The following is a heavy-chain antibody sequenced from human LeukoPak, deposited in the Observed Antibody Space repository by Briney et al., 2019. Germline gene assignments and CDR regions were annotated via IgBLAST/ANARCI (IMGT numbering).Heavy chain of an antibody. J-gene: IGHJ5*02. D-gene: IGHD2-2*01. CDR2: INHSGST. CDR3: ARGRTFDP. Sequence: GSLRLSCAASGFTFSSYSMNWVRQPPGKGLEWIGEINHSGSTNYNPSLKSRVTISVDTSKNQFSLKLSSVTAADTAVYYCARGRTFDPWGQGTLVTVSS. V-gene: IGHV4-34*01. CDR1: GFTFSSYS.